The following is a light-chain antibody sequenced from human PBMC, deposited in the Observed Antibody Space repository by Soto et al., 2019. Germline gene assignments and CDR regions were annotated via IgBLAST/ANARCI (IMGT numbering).Light chain of an antibody. Sequence: AIQFTQSPSSLSASLGDRVTVTCRASQGISSALAWYQQKPGKAPKLLIYKASSLESGVPSRFSGSGSGTEFTLTINSLQADDFATYYCQQHNSFSITFGQGTRLEIK. J-gene: IGKJ5*01. CDR1: QGISSA. V-gene: IGKV1-13*02. CDR3: QQHNSFSIT. CDR2: KAS.